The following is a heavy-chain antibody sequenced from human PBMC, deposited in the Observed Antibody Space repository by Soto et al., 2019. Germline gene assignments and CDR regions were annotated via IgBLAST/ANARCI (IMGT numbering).Heavy chain of an antibody. Sequence: SETLSLTCTVSGGSTNSRNDYWGWIRQPPGRGLEWIGSVYYNGSTHDNPSLQSRVSISVDTSRNQFSLNLISVTAADTAVYFCARQPRGPGYGERGLYFDHWGQGTLVTVSS. CDR3: ARQPRGPGYGERGLYFDH. V-gene: IGHV4-39*01. CDR2: VYYNGST. CDR1: GGSTNSRNDY. D-gene: IGHD3-16*01. J-gene: IGHJ4*02.